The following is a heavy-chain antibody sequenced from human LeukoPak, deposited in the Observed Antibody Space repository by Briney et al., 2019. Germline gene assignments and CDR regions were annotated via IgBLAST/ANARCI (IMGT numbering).Heavy chain of an antibody. CDR1: GFTFSSYA. V-gene: IGHV3-21*01. Sequence: PGGSLRLSCAASGFTFSSYAMHWVRQAPGKGLEWVSSISSSSSYIYYADSVRGRFTISRDNAKNSLFLQMNSLRAEDTAVYYCARCTTGRTFGSLREIKKSREIDYWGQGALVTVSS. CDR3: ARCTTGRTFGSLREIKKSREIDY. J-gene: IGHJ4*02. CDR2: ISSSSSYI. D-gene: IGHD1-1*01.